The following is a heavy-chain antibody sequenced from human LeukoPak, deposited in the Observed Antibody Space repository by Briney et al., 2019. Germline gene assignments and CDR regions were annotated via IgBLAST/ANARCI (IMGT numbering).Heavy chain of an antibody. CDR2: INPSGGST. Sequence: ASVKVSCKASGYTFTSYYMHWVRQAPGQGLEWMGIINPSGGSTSYAQKFQGRVTMTRDTSTSTVYMELSSLRPEDTAVYYCATDCSSTSCYVGSYYYYGMDVWGQGTTVTVSS. D-gene: IGHD2-2*01. CDR1: GYTFTSYY. V-gene: IGHV1-46*01. J-gene: IGHJ6*02. CDR3: ATDCSSTSCYVGSYYYYGMDV.